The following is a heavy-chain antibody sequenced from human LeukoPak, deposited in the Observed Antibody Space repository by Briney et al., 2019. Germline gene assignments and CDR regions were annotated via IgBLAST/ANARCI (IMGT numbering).Heavy chain of an antibody. D-gene: IGHD3-10*01. J-gene: IGHJ4*02. CDR3: ARDLHGSGSYGTFDY. V-gene: IGHV3-33*01. CDR2: IWYDGSNK. CDR1: GFIFSSYG. Sequence: GGSLRLSCAASGFIFSSYGMDWARQAPGKGLEWVALIWYDGSNKYYSDSVKGRFTISRDNSKNTVSLQMSSLRAEDTGVYYCARDLHGSGSYGTFDYWGQGTLVTVSS.